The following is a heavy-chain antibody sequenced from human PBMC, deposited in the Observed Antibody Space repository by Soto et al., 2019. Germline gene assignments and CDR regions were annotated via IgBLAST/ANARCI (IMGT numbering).Heavy chain of an antibody. CDR3: ARHGGGSSTSGGGGRYYYMDV. Sequence: QVQLQESGPGLVKPSETLSLTCTVSGGSISSYYWSWIRQPPGKGLEWIGYIYYSGSTNYNPSLKRRATISVDTSKNQFSLKLSSVTAADTAVYYWARHGGGSSTSGGGGRYYYMDVWGKGTTVTVSS. CDR2: IYYSGST. D-gene: IGHD2-2*01. CDR1: GGSISSYY. J-gene: IGHJ6*03. V-gene: IGHV4-59*08.